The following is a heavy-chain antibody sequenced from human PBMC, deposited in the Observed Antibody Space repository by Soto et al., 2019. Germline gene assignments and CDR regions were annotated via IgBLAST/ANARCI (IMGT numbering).Heavy chain of an antibody. CDR2: FDPEDGET. CDR3: ARGAWGVGATINFDE. Sequence: GASVKVSCKVSGYTLTELSMHWVRQAPGKGLEWMGGFDPEDGETIYAQKFQGRVTMTEDTSTDTAYMELSSLRSEDTAVYYCARGAWGVGATINFDEWGQGTLVTVSS. V-gene: IGHV1-24*01. D-gene: IGHD1-26*01. CDR1: GYTLTELS. J-gene: IGHJ4*02.